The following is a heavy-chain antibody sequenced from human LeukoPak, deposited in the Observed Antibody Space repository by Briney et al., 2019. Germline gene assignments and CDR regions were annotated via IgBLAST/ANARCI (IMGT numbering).Heavy chain of an antibody. J-gene: IGHJ4*02. CDR3: ARDRYGDYLFDY. D-gene: IGHD4-17*01. CDR1: GFTFSSYW. CDR2: ISSSSTTI. V-gene: IGHV3-48*01. Sequence: GGSLRLSCAASGFTFSSYWMSWVRQAPGKGLEWVSYISSSSTTIYYADSVKSRFTISRDNAENSLYLQMNSLRAEDTAIYYCARDRYGDYLFDYWGQGTLVTVSS.